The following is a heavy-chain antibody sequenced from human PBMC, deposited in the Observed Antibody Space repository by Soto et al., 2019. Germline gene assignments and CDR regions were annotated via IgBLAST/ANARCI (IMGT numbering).Heavy chain of an antibody. Sequence: GGSLRLSCAASGFTFSSYAMHWVRQAPGKGLEWVAVISYDGSNKYYADSVKGRFTISRDNSKNTLYLQMNSLRAEDTAVYHCARVWSVAGTRGHYYYGMDVWGQGTTVTVSS. CDR3: ARVWSVAGTRGHYYYGMDV. V-gene: IGHV3-30-3*01. CDR2: ISYDGSNK. D-gene: IGHD6-19*01. J-gene: IGHJ6*02. CDR1: GFTFSSYA.